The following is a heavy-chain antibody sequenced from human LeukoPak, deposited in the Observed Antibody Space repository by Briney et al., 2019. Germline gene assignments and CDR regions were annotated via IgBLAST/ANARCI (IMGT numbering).Heavy chain of an antibody. CDR2: VDGETTT. CDR1: GFIFSNYV. V-gene: IGHV3-23*01. J-gene: IGHJ4*02. Sequence: GGSLRLSCAGSGFIFSNYVLSWVRQAPGKGLEWVSSVDGETTTYYTSSVKGRFTISRDNSKNTLYLQMNSLRAEDTAVYYCAKDGESGIDYWGQGTLVTVSS. D-gene: IGHD3-10*01. CDR3: AKDGESGIDY.